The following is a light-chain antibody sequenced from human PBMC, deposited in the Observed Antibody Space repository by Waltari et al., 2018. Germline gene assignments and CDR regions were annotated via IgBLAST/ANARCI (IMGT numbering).Light chain of an antibody. CDR1: QSVYSN. CDR3: QQYNNWPT. V-gene: IGKV3-15*01. CDR2: GGS. J-gene: IGKJ4*01. Sequence: EVVMTQSPATLSVSPGERATLSCRATQSVYSNLAWYQHRPGQAPRLPIYGGSTRPTGIPARFSGSGSGTEFTLTIISMQSEDSAVYYCQQYNNWPTFGGGTKVEIK.